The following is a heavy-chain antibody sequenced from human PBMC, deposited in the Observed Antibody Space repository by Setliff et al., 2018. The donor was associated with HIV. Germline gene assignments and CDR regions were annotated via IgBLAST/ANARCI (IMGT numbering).Heavy chain of an antibody. Sequence: PSETLSLTCTVSGDSGSRYYWSWIRQSPGKGLEWVGYASYSGNANYNPSLKSRVTISVDTTKNQFSLKLTSMTAADTAIYYCARDYSTLGRSDDAFDMWGPGTMVTVSS. CDR3: ARDYSTLGRSDDAFDM. J-gene: IGHJ3*02. CDR1: GDSGSRYY. V-gene: IGHV4-59*02. D-gene: IGHD3-3*01. CDR2: ASYSGNA.